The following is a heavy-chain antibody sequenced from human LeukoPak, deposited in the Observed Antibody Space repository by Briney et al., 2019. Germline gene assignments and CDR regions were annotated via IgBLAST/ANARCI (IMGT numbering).Heavy chain of an antibody. CDR2: ISGSGGST. Sequence: GGSLRLSCAASGFTFSSYSMNWVRQAPGKGLEWVSAISGSGGSTYYADSVKGRFTISRDNSKNTLYLQMNSLRAEDTAVYYCAKAKGPRTYSNDAFDIWGQGTMVTVSS. D-gene: IGHD4-11*01. V-gene: IGHV3-23*01. CDR1: GFTFSSYS. J-gene: IGHJ3*02. CDR3: AKAKGPRTYSNDAFDI.